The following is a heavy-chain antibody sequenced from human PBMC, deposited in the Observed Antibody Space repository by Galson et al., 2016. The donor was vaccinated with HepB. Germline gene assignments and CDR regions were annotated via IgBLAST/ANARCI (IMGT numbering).Heavy chain of an antibody. J-gene: IGHJ6*02. Sequence: LSLTCTVSGGSISSSNWWSWVRQPPGKGLEWIGEIYHSGSTNYNPSLKSRVTISVDKSKNQFSLKLSSVTAADTAVYYCARERRQFSYGEYYYYGMDVWGQGTTVTVSS. V-gene: IGHV4-4*02. CDR3: ARERRQFSYGEYYYYGMDV. D-gene: IGHD5-18*01. CDR2: IYHSGST. CDR1: GGSISSSNW.